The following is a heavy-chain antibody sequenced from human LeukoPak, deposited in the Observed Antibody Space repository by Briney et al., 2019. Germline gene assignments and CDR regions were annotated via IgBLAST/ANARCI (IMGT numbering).Heavy chain of an antibody. V-gene: IGHV3-30-3*01. D-gene: IGHD4-17*01. CDR1: GFTSSSYA. CDR2: ISYDGSNK. CDR3: AREESQAYGDYVGCFDY. Sequence: PGGSLRLSCAASGFTSSSYAMHWVRQAPGKGLEWVAVISYDGSNKYYADSVKGRFTISRDNSKNTLYLQMNSLRAEDTAVYYCAREESQAYGDYVGCFDYWGQGTLVTVSS. J-gene: IGHJ4*02.